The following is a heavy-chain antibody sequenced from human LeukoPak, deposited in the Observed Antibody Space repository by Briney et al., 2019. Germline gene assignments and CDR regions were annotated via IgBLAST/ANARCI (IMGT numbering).Heavy chain of an antibody. CDR1: GXXXXXYG. CDR2: XSAYNGNT. CDR3: ARDLDQYNGRFGGFGHDF. D-gene: IGHD3-10*01. Sequence: KXXCKASGXXXXXYGXNWVRQXPXQGLEXXGXXSAYNGNTNYAQCLQGRVTMTTDTSTSTVYMEMRSLTSDDTAVYYCARDLDQYNGRFGGFGHDFWGQGTLVTVSS. V-gene: IGHV1-18*01. J-gene: IGHJ4*02.